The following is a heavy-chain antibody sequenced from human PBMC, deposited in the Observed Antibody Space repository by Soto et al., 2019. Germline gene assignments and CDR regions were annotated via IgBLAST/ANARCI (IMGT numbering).Heavy chain of an antibody. J-gene: IGHJ6*02. V-gene: IGHV1-46*01. Sequence: ASVKVSCKASGYIFTSYYMHWVRQAPGQGLEWMGIINPDGGSTTYAQKFQGRVTMTRDTSTSTVYMELSSLRSEDTAVYYCARSQGSSTSLEIYYYYYYGMDVWGQGTTVTVSS. CDR2: INPDGGST. CDR1: GYIFTSYY. CDR3: ARSQGSSTSLEIYYYYYYGMDV. D-gene: IGHD2-2*01.